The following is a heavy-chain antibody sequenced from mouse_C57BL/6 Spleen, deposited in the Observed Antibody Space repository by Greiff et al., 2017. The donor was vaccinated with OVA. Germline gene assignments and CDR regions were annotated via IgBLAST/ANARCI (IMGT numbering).Heavy chain of an antibody. J-gene: IGHJ3*01. Sequence: DVMLVESGEGLVKPGGSLKLSCAASGFTFSSYAMSWVRQTPEKRLEWVAYISSGGDYIYYADTVKGRFTISRDNARNTLYLQMSSLKSEDTAMYYCTRGDYDLAYWGQGTLVTVSA. V-gene: IGHV5-9-1*02. CDR2: ISSGGDYI. CDR1: GFTFSSYA. CDR3: TRGDYDLAY. D-gene: IGHD2-4*01.